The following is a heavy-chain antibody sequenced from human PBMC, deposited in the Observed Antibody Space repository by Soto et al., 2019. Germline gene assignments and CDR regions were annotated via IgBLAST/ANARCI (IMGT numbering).Heavy chain of an antibody. CDR2: IYYSGST. CDR3: ARGTYGDYVGYYYYYGMDV. V-gene: IGHV4-31*03. CDR1: GGSISSGGYY. J-gene: IGHJ6*02. D-gene: IGHD4-17*01. Sequence: QVQLQESGPGLVKPSQTLSLTCTVSGGSISSGGYYWSWIRQHPGKGLEWIGYIYYSGSTYYNPSLKSRVTISVDTSKNQFSLKLSSVTAADTAVYYCARGTYGDYVGYYYYYGMDVWGQGTTVTVSS.